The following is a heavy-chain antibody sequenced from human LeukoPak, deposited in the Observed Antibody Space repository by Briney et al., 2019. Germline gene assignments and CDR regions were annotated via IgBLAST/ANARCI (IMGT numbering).Heavy chain of an antibody. D-gene: IGHD3-10*01. CDR2: IYPGDSDA. J-gene: IGHJ4*02. CDR3: ATCLDSGSYYALAY. Sequence: RGESLKISCKGSGYSFSNYWIDWVRQKPGKGLEWMGIIYPGDSDARYSPSFQGQVTISVDKSINTAYLQWSSLKASDTAVYYCATCLDSGSYYALAYWGQGTLVTVSS. V-gene: IGHV5-51*01. CDR1: GYSFSNYW.